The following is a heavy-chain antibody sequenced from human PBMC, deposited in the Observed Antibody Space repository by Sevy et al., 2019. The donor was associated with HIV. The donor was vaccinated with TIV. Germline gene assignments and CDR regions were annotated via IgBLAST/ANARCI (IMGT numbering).Heavy chain of an antibody. V-gene: IGHV3-49*03. D-gene: IGHD2-2*01. CDR2: ITSKSFGGTK. CDR3: TRERGGAASRFDY. Sequence: GESLRLSCTASGFTFADYPINWLRQAPGKGLEWVGFITSKSFGGTKEYAASVKGRFTISRDDSKSIAYLQMNSLKAEDTAVYYCTRERGGAASRFDYWGQGTLVTVSS. J-gene: IGHJ4*02. CDR1: GFTFADYP.